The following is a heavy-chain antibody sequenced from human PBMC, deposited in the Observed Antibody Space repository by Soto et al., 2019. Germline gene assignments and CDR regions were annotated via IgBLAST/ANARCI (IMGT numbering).Heavy chain of an antibody. J-gene: IGHJ5*02. CDR3: ARDGTSSWYHRRSNWFDP. CDR1: GFTFSSYW. V-gene: IGHV3-7*03. D-gene: IGHD6-13*01. CDR2: IKQDGSEK. Sequence: PGGSLRLSCAASGFTFSSYWMSWVRQAPGKGLEWVANIKQDGSEKYYVDSVKGRFTISRDNAKNSLYLQMNSLRAEDTAVYYCARDGTSSWYHRRSNWFDPWGQGTLVTVSS.